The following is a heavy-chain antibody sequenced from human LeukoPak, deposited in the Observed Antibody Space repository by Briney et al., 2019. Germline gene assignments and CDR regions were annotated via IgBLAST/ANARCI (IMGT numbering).Heavy chain of an antibody. Sequence: GGSLRLSCAASKFTFSDYGMNWVRQAPGKGLESVSYISSSSSTIYYGDSVKGRFTISRDNAENSLYLQMNGLRAEDTAVYFCARNGASSGRPYHLDYWGQGTLVTVSS. V-gene: IGHV3-48*01. CDR2: ISSSSSTI. J-gene: IGHJ4*02. D-gene: IGHD6-19*01. CDR1: KFTFSDYG. CDR3: ARNGASSGRPYHLDY.